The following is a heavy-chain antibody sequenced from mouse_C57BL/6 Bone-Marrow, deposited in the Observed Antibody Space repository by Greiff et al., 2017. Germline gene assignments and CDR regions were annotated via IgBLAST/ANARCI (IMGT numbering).Heavy chain of an antibody. J-gene: IGHJ1*03. D-gene: IGHD2-3*01. CDR3: ARQEAIRIYDGYHWYFDV. CDR1: GYTFTSYW. CDR2: INPSNGGT. V-gene: IGHV1-53*01. Sequence: QVQLQQSGTELVKPGASVKLSCKASGYTFTSYWMHWVKQRPGQGLEWIGNINPSNGGTNYNEKFKSKATLTVDKSSSTAYMQLSSLTSEDSAVYYCARQEAIRIYDGYHWYFDVWGTGTTVTVSS.